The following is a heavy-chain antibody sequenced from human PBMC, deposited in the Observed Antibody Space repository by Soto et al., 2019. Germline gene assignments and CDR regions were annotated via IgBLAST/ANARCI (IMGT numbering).Heavy chain of an antibody. Sequence: GGSLRLSCAASGFTFDDYAMHWVRQAPGKGLEWVSGISWNSDSIGYADSVKGRFTISRDNAKNSLYLQMHSLRAEDTALYLCVKDMRVARPYYFDHWGQGTLVTVSS. CDR2: ISWNSDSI. V-gene: IGHV3-9*01. CDR3: VKDMRVARPYYFDH. D-gene: IGHD5-12*01. CDR1: GFTFDDYA. J-gene: IGHJ4*02.